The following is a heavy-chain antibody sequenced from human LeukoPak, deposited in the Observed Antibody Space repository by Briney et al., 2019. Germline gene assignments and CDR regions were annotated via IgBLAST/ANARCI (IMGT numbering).Heavy chain of an antibody. Sequence: GGSLRLSCAASGFTFSSYAMHWVRQAPGKGLEWVAVISYDGSNKYYADSVKGRFTISRDNSKNTLYLQMNSLRAEDTAVYYCARPLAAAGDAFDIWGQGTMVTVSS. CDR2: ISYDGSNK. D-gene: IGHD6-13*01. J-gene: IGHJ3*02. CDR1: GFTFSSYA. CDR3: ARPLAAAGDAFDI. V-gene: IGHV3-30-3*01.